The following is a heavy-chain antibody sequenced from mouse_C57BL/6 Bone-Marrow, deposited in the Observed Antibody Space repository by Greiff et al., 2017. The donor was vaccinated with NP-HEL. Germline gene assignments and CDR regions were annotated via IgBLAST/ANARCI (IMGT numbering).Heavy chain of an antibody. D-gene: IGHD1-1*01. Sequence: VKLVESGPELVKPGASVKISCKASGYAFSSSWMNWVKQRPGKGLEWIGRIYPGDGDTNYNGKFKGKATLTADKSSSTAYMQLSSLTSEDSAVYFCARLYYGSSPYYAMDYWGQGTSVTVSS. CDR3: ARLYYGSSPYYAMDY. J-gene: IGHJ4*01. CDR2: IYPGDGDT. CDR1: GYAFSSSW. V-gene: IGHV1-82*01.